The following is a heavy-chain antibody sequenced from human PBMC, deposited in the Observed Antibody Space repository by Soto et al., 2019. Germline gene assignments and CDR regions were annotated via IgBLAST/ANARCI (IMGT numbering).Heavy chain of an antibody. CDR1: GYNFNTFV. V-gene: IGHV1-8*02. Sequence: ALVKVSCKASGYNFNTFVIYWVRQATGRGLEWMGWMNPNSGNTGYAQELRGRVTMTRNTSNTTAYMELTSLTSDDTGVYYCAGGNFRYWGQGTLVTVSS. CDR2: MNPNSGNT. J-gene: IGHJ4*02. CDR3: AGGNFRY.